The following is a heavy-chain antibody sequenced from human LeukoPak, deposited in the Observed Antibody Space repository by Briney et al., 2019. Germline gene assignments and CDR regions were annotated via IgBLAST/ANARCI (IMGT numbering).Heavy chain of an antibody. J-gene: IGHJ6*03. D-gene: IGHD2-2*01. CDR1: GFTFSSYG. CDR3: AKGFFDCSTSRCPQYYYYMDV. V-gene: IGHV3-30*02. CDR2: IRYDGSEI. Sequence: GGSLRLSCAASGFTFSSYGMHWVRQAPGKGLEWVTFIRYDGSEIYYADSVKGRFTISRDNSRNTLDLQMNSLRTEDTAVYYCAKGFFDCSTSRCPQYYYYMDVWGKGTTVTVSS.